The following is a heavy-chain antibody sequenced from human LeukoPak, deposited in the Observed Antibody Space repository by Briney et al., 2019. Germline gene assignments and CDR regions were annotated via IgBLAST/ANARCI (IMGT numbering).Heavy chain of an antibody. D-gene: IGHD4-17*01. J-gene: IGHJ4*02. V-gene: IGHV4-30-2*01. CDR2: IYHSGST. Sequence: SQTLSLTCAVSGGSISSGGYSWSWIRQPPGKGLEWIGYIYHSGSTYYNPSLKSRVTISVDRSKNQFSLKLSSVTAADTAVYYCARVSPVTSALDYWGQGTLVTGSS. CDR1: GGSISSGGYS. CDR3: ARVSPVTSALDY.